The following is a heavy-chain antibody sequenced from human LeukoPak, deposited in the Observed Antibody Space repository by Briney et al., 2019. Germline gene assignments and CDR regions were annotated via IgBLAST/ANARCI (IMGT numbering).Heavy chain of an antibody. CDR3: AREGRYCSGGSCYHTQYYYYYYMDV. Sequence: SETLSLTCTVSGGSISSYYWSWIRQPAGKGLEWIGRIYTSGSTNYNPSLKSRVTISVDKSKNQFSLKLSSVTAADTAVYYCAREGRYCSGGSCYHTQYYYYYYMDVWGKGTTVTVSS. CDR2: IYTSGST. V-gene: IGHV4-4*07. D-gene: IGHD2-15*01. CDR1: GGSISSYY. J-gene: IGHJ6*03.